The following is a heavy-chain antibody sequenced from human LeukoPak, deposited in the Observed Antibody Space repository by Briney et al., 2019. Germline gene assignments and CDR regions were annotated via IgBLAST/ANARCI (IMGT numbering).Heavy chain of an antibody. CDR2: GST. CDR3: ARAYHYDSSGYYDY. D-gene: IGHD3-22*01. V-gene: IGHV4-59*01. J-gene: IGHJ4*02. Sequence: GSTNYNPALKSRVTISVDTSKKQFSLKLSSVTAADTAVYYCARAYHYDSSGYYDYWGKGTLVTVSS.